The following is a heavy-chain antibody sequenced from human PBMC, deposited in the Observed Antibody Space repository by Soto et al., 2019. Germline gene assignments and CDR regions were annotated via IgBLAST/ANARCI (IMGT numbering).Heavy chain of an antibody. CDR3: ARDDDRPDNGLDM. J-gene: IGHJ3*02. D-gene: IGHD2-8*01. CDR1: GFTFSKYG. Sequence: QVQLVESGGGVVQPGRSLRLSCAASGFTFSKYGMHWVRQAPGKGLEWVAVILHDVGDQRYGDSVKGRFTISRDNSKNTLYLQINSLRVEDTAVYYCARDDDRPDNGLDMWGQGTMVTVSS. V-gene: IGHV3-33*05. CDR2: ILHDVGDQ.